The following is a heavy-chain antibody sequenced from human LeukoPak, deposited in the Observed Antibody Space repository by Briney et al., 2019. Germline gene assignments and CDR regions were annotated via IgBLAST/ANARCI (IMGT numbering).Heavy chain of an antibody. Sequence: GGSLRLSCAASGFAITDHHMDWVRQAPGKGMEWVGFIRSKAYGGARQYAASVNGRFTISRDDSKNIAYLQMNSLKTEDTAVYYCTRGQYGYSSRLDSWGQGTLVTVSS. CDR3: TRGQYGYSSRLDS. J-gene: IGHJ4*02. D-gene: IGHD6-19*01. CDR2: IRSKAYGGAR. V-gene: IGHV3-49*04. CDR1: GFAITDHH.